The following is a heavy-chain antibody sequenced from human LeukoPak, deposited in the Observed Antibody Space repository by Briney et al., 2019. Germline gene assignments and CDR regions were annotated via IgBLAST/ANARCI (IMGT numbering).Heavy chain of an antibody. J-gene: IGHJ5*02. CDR2: IYTSGST. CDR3: ARDLAAVTTPWFDP. D-gene: IGHD4-11*01. Sequence: SETLSLTCTVSGGSISSYYWSWIRQPAGKGLEWIGRIYTSGSTNYNPSLKSRVTMSVDTSKNQFSLKLSSVTAADTAVYYCARDLAAVTTPWFDPWGQGTLVTVSS. V-gene: IGHV4-4*07. CDR1: GGSISSYY.